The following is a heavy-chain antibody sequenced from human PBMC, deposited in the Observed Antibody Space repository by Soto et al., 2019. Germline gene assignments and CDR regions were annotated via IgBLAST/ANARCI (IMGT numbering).Heavy chain of an antibody. Sequence: QVHLVQSGAEVKNPGASVKVSCKASGYRFTRYDIGWPRQAPGQGLEWMGWINAYNGNTNYAQNLQGRLTLTTDTSTTTAYMQLRSLRSNDTATYYCAMVDVYVTPSPQDVWGQGTTVTVS. V-gene: IGHV1-18*01. CDR2: INAYNGNT. D-gene: IGHD3-16*01. CDR1: GYRFTRYD. J-gene: IGHJ6*02. CDR3: AMVDVYVTPSPQDV.